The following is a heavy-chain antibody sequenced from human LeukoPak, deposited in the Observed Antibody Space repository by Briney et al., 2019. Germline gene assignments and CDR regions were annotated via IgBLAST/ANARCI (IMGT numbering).Heavy chain of an antibody. Sequence: SETLSLTCAVYGESFDGYYWSWIRQSPGKGLEWIGHINHVGITNHNPSLKSRVTISVDTSKNQFSLKLSSVTAADTAVYYCARVGEMATILNYFDYWGQGTLVTVSS. CDR3: ARVGEMATILNYFDY. CDR1: GESFDGYY. CDR2: INHVGIT. D-gene: IGHD5-24*01. V-gene: IGHV4-34*01. J-gene: IGHJ4*02.